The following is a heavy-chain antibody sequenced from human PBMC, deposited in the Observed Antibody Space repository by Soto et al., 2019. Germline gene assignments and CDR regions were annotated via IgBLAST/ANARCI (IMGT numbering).Heavy chain of an antibody. CDR3: ARYYGSGSYPLHYYGMDV. D-gene: IGHD3-10*01. CDR2: IYPGDSDT. Sequence: PGESLKISCNGSGYSFTIYWIGWVRQMPGKGLEWMGIIYPGDSDTRYSPSFQGQVTISADKSISTAYLQWSSLKASDTAMYYCARYYGSGSYPLHYYGMDVWGQGTTVTVSS. V-gene: IGHV5-51*03. CDR1: GYSFTIYW. J-gene: IGHJ6*02.